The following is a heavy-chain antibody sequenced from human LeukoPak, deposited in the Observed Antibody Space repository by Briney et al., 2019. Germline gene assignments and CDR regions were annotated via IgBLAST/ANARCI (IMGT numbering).Heavy chain of an antibody. CDR3: ARHIKYYYGMDV. Sequence: GGSLRLSCAASGFTFSNYDMSWVRQAPGKGLEWVSGISGSGGSTHYADSVKGRFTISRDNSKNTLYLQMNSLRADDTAVYYCARHIKYYYGMDVWGQGTTVTVSS. J-gene: IGHJ6*02. V-gene: IGHV3-23*01. CDR2: ISGSGGST. CDR1: GFTFSNYD.